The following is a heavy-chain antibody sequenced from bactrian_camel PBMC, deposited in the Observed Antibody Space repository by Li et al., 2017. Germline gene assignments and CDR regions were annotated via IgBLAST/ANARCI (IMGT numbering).Heavy chain of an antibody. D-gene: IGHD6*01. CDR1: GYTYSSYC. CDR3: AAYQYGRCPEVPGPYTY. CDR2: IERTSST. J-gene: IGHJ4*01. V-gene: IGHV3S55*01. Sequence: HVQLVESGGGSVQAGGSLRLSCAASGYTYSSYCMGWFRQAPGKERERVATIERTSSTWYADSVKGRFTISKDNAKNTLYLQMNSLKPEDTAIYYCAAYQYGRCPEVPGPYTYWGQGTQVTVSS.